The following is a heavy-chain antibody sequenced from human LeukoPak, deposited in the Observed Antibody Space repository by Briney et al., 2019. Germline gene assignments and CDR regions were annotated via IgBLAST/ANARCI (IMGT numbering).Heavy chain of an antibody. Sequence: GGSLRLSCAASGFTFSSYAMSWVRQAPGKGLEWVSAISGSGGSTYYADSVKGRFTISRDNSKNTLYLQMNSLRAEDTAVYYCARAKQYYDILTGYYYYYYMDVWGKGTTVTISS. CDR2: ISGSGGST. D-gene: IGHD3-9*01. V-gene: IGHV3-23*01. CDR3: ARAKQYYDILTGYYYYYYMDV. CDR1: GFTFSSYA. J-gene: IGHJ6*03.